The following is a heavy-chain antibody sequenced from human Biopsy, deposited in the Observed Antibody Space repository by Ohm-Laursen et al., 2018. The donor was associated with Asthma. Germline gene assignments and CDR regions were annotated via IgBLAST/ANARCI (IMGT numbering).Heavy chain of an antibody. D-gene: IGHD3-10*01. Sequence: ASVKVSCKISGYTFNSAGITWVRQAPGQGLEWMGWISVYNGNTKVAQELQDRVTMITDTSTSTAYMELRSLRSDDTAVYFCARAVDYSHYYGIDVWGQGTTVTVS. CDR2: ISVYNGNT. CDR3: ARAVDYSHYYGIDV. CDR1: GYTFNSAG. J-gene: IGHJ6*02. V-gene: IGHV1-18*01.